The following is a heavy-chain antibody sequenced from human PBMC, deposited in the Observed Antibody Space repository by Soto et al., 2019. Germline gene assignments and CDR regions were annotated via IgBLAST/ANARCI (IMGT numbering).Heavy chain of an antibody. CDR3: ARGHRGTAYEGCGGDCYRYYYSGMDV. J-gene: IGHJ6*02. CDR2: INHSGST. CDR1: CGSFSGYY. V-gene: IGHV4-34*01. Sequence: SETLSLTCAVYCGSFSGYYWSWIRQPPGKGLEWMGEINHSGSTNYNPSLKSRATISVHTSKNHFYMKLSSVTAADTAVYYCARGHRGTAYEGCGGDCYRYYYSGMDVWGQGTTVTVS. D-gene: IGHD2-21*02.